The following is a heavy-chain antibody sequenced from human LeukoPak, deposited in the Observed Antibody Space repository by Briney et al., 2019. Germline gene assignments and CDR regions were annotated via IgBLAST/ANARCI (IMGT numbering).Heavy chain of an antibody. CDR3: ARYNWNYEETWWFDP. V-gene: IGHV4-39*01. CDR1: GGSISSSSYY. Sequence: SETLSLTCTVSGGSISSSSYYWGWIRQPPGKGLEWIGSIYYSGSTYYNPSLKSRVTISVDTSKNQFSLKLSSVTAADTAVYYCARYNWNYEETWWFDPWGQGTLVTVSS. CDR2: IYYSGST. D-gene: IGHD1-7*01. J-gene: IGHJ5*02.